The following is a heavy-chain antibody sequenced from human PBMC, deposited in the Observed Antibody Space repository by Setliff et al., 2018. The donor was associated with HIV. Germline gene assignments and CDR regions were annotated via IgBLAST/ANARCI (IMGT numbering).Heavy chain of an antibody. J-gene: IGHJ4*03. CDR2: ISGFNAKT. D-gene: IGHD1-20*01. V-gene: IGHV1-18*04. CDR3: ARANSLLQYNEGWSPENPFNI. Sequence: ASVKVSCKASGYTFTDHYLHWVRQAPGQALEWMGWISGFNAKTLYAPKFQDRVTLTTDTSTTTAHMELRSLRIDDTAIYYCARANSLLQYNEGWSPENPFNIWGQGTLVTVSS. CDR1: GYTFTDHY.